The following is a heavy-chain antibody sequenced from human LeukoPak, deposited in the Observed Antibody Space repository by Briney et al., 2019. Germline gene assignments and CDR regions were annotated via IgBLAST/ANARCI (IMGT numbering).Heavy chain of an antibody. V-gene: IGHV3-7*01. CDR3: ARGGES. CDR2: IKQDGTEK. J-gene: IGHJ5*02. Sequence: GGSLRLSCTTSGFNFRAYWMAWVRQAPGKGLEWVANIKQDGTEKYYVDSVKGRFTISRDNAKNSLYLQMNSLRAEDTAVYYCARGGESWGQGTLVTVSS. D-gene: IGHD3-16*01. CDR1: GFNFRAYW.